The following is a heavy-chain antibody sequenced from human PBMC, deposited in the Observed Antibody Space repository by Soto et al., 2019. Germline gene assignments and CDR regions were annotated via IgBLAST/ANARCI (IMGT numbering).Heavy chain of an antibody. D-gene: IGHD3-22*01. V-gene: IGHV1-3*01. CDR2: INAGNGNT. CDR1: GYTFTSYA. CDR3: AKDYYDSSGYYPTALLFDY. Sequence: ASVKVSCKASGYTFTSYAMHWVRQAPGQRLEWMGWINAGNGNTKYSQKFQGRVTITRDTSASTAYMELSSLRSEDTAVYYCAKDYYDSSGYYPTALLFDYCGQATLVTVSS. J-gene: IGHJ4*02.